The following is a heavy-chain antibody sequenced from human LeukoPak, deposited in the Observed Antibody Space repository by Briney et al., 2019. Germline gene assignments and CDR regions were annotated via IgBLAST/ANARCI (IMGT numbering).Heavy chain of an antibody. D-gene: IGHD2-2*01. V-gene: IGHV4-34*01. Sequence: SETLSLTCAVYGGSFSGYYWSWIRQPPGKGLEWIGEINHSGSTNYNPSLKSRVTISVDTSKNQFSLKLSSVTAADTAVYYCARARYCSSTSCYALYYYYYMDVWGKGTTVTVSS. CDR3: ARARYCSSTSCYALYYYYYMDV. CDR1: GGSFSGYY. CDR2: INHSGST. J-gene: IGHJ6*03.